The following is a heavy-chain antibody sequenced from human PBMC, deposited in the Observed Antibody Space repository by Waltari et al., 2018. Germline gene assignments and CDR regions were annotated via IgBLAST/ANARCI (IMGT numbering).Heavy chain of an antibody. J-gene: IGHJ4*02. CDR2: FNPNTGVT. CDR1: GYSFIDQY. D-gene: IGHD5-18*01. CDR3: ALEQRDAVAYFDY. Sequence: QVQLVQSGAEVKKPGASVKVSCKASGYSFIDQYIHWVRQAPGQGLEWMGWFNPNTGVTKFAQKFQGRVTMTSNTSMRTAHMELSRLRFDDTAVYYCALEQRDAVAYFDYWVQGTLVTVSS. V-gene: IGHV1-2*02.